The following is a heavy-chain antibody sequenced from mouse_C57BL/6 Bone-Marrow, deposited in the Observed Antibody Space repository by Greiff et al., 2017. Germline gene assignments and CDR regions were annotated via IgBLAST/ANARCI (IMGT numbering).Heavy chain of an antibody. CDR1: GFTFSSYG. J-gene: IGHJ2*01. D-gene: IGHD4-1*01. CDR2: ISSGGSYT. Sequence: EVQVVQSGGDLVKPGGSLKLSCAASGFTFSSYGMSWVRQTPDKRLEWVATISSGGSYTYYPDSVKGRFTISRDNAKNTLYLQMSSLKSEDTAMYYCAGGLGDFDYGGRGTTLTVSS. V-gene: IGHV5-6*01. CDR3: AGGLGDFDY.